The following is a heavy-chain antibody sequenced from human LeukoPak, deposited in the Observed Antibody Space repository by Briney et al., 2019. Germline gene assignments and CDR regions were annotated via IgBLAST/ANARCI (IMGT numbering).Heavy chain of an antibody. CDR3: AKRSTTAYNWFDP. CDR2: ISGSGAST. V-gene: IGHV3-23*01. D-gene: IGHD2/OR15-2a*01. Sequence: GGSLRLSCAASGSTFSGYAMTWVRQAPGRGLEWVSTISGSGASTYYADSVKGRFTISRDNSRNTLFLQMNSLRAEDSAVYYCAKRSTTAYNWFDPCGQGTLVTVSS. J-gene: IGHJ5*02. CDR1: GSTFSGYA.